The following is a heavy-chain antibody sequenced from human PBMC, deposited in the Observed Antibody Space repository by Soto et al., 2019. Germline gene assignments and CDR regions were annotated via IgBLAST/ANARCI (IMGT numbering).Heavy chain of an antibody. D-gene: IGHD5-12*01. J-gene: IGHJ4*02. V-gene: IGHV3-30*03. Sequence: GGSLRLSCAASGFTFSSYGMHWVRQAPGKGLEWVAVISYDGSNKYYADSVKGRFTISRDNSKNTLYLQMNSLRAEDTAVYYCARPLGRDGYNFAYWGQGTLVTVSS. CDR3: ARPLGRDGYNFAY. CDR2: ISYDGSNK. CDR1: GFTFSSYG.